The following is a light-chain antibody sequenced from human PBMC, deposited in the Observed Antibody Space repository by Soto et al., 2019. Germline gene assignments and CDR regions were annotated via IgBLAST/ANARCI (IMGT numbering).Light chain of an antibody. J-gene: IGKJ5*01. CDR3: QQYGSSPT. CDR2: GAS. V-gene: IGKV3-20*01. CDR1: QSVAGN. Sequence: EIVMTQSQATLSVSPVERVTLSCRASQSVAGNLAWYQQKPGQAPRLLIYGASTRATGIPVRFSGSGSGTDFTLTISRLEPEDFAVYYCQQYGSSPTFGQGTRLE.